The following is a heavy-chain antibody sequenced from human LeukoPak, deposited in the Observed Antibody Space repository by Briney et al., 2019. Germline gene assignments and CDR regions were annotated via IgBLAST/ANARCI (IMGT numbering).Heavy chain of an antibody. D-gene: IGHD6-13*01. V-gene: IGHV3-7*03. Sequence: GGSLRLSCAASGFTFSSYWMSWVRQAPGKGLEWVANIKQDGSQKYYVDSVKGRFTISRDNTQNSVYLEMNSLTAEDTALYYCARDLWAQQEGDGFDIWGQGTMVTVSS. CDR2: IKQDGSQK. CDR3: ARDLWAQQEGDGFDI. CDR1: GFTFSSYW. J-gene: IGHJ3*02.